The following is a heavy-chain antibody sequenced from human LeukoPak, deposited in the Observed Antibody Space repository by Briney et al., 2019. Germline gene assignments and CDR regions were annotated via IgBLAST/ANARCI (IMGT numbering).Heavy chain of an antibody. CDR1: GGSISSYY. D-gene: IGHD3-10*01. V-gene: IGHV4-59*01. CDR2: IYYSGST. J-gene: IGHJ4*02. Sequence: SETLSLTCTVSGGSISSYYWSWIRQPPGKGLEWIGYIYYSGSTNYNPSLKSRVTISVDTSKNQFSLKLSSVTAADTAVYYCAGGGAMVRGVIARNWGQGTLVTVSS. CDR3: AGGGAMVRGVIARN.